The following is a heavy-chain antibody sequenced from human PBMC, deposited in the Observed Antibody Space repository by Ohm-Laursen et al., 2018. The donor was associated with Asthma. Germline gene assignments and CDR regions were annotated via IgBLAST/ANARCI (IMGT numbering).Heavy chain of an antibody. CDR1: GFTFSSYA. D-gene: IGHD3-3*01. J-gene: IGHJ3*02. CDR3: ARDSDFGVVYDAFDI. Sequence: SLRLSCSASGFTFSSYAMHWVRQAPGKGLEWVAVISYDGSNKYYADSVKGRFTISRDNSKNTLYLQMNSLRAEDTAVYYCARDSDFGVVYDAFDIWGQGTMVTVSS. CDR2: ISYDGSNK. V-gene: IGHV3-30*04.